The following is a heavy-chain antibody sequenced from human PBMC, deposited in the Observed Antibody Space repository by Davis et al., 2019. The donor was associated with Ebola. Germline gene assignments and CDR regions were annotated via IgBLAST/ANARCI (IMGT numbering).Heavy chain of an antibody. V-gene: IGHV1-69*13. CDR1: GGTFSSYA. J-gene: IGHJ5*02. CDR2: IIPIFGTA. D-gene: IGHD1-7*01. CDR3: ARDYNWNYLWFDP. Sequence: AASVKVSCKASGGTFSSYAISWVRQAPGQGLEWMGGIIPIFGTANYAQKFQGRVTITADESTSTAYMELSSLRSEDTAVYYCARDYNWNYLWFDPWGQGTLVTVSS.